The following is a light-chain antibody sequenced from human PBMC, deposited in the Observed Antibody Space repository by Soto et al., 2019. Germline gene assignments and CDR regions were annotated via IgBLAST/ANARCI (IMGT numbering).Light chain of an antibody. CDR3: QHYGSSPQT. Sequence: EIVLTQSPGTLSLSPGERATLSCRASQSVSSSYLAWYQQKPGQAPRLLIYGASSRATGIPDRFSGSGSGTDFTLTISRLDPEDFAVYYCQHYGSSPQTFGQGTNVDIK. CDR2: GAS. J-gene: IGKJ1*01. CDR1: QSVSSSY. V-gene: IGKV3-20*01.